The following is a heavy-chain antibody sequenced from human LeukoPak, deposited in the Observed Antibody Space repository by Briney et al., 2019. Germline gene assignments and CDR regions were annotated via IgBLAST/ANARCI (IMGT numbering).Heavy chain of an antibody. J-gene: IGHJ4*02. CDR2: ISGSGGST. CDR1: GFTFSSYA. D-gene: IGHD2-15*01. CDR3: AKDLVVVVVAATNY. V-gene: IGHV3-23*01. Sequence: PGGSLRLSCAASGFTFSSYAMSWVRQAPGKGLEWVSAISGSGGSTYYADSVKGRFTISRDNSENTLYLQMNSLRAEDTAVYYCAKDLVVVVVAATNYWGQGTLVTVSS.